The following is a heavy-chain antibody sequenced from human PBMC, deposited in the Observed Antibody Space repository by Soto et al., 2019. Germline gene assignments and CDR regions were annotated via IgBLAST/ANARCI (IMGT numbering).Heavy chain of an antibody. V-gene: IGHV5-51*01. J-gene: IGHJ4*02. CDR2: IYPGDSDT. D-gene: IGHD2-2*01. CDR1: GYSFTSYW. Sequence: GESLKISCKGSGYSFTSYWIGWVRQMPGKGLEWMGIIYPGDSDTRYSPSFQGQVTISXDXXXXTXYXQXXXLKAXDTAMYYCARSTNIVVAPFGYWGQGTLVTVSS. CDR3: ARSTNIVVAPFGY.